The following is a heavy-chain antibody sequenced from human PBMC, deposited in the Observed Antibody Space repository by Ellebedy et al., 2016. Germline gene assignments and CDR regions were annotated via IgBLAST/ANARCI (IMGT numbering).Heavy chain of an antibody. CDR2: IRSRLYGETT. V-gene: IGHV3-49*03. D-gene: IGHD3-22*01. J-gene: IGHJ4*02. Sequence: GGSLRLSCTGSGFTFGDFAMSWFRQAPGKGLEWVGFIRSRLYGETTEYVASVKGRFTISRDDSKSIVYLQMNSLTTEDTAVYYCVRDLWDYDKAGFAYYLDFWGQGTLVTVSA. CDR1: GFTFGDFA. CDR3: VRDLWDYDKAGFAYYLDF.